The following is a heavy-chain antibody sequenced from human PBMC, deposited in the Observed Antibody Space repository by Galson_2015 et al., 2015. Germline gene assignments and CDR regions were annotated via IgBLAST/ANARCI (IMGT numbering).Heavy chain of an antibody. J-gene: IGHJ6*02. CDR2: IWYDGSNK. D-gene: IGHD3-10*01. CDR1: GFTFSSYG. Sequence: SLRLSCAASGFTFSSYGMHWVRQAPGKGLEWVAVIWYDGSNKYYADSVKGRFTISRDNSKNTLYLQMNSLRAEDTAVYYCARPLDRGVTKALDVWGQGTTVTVSS. V-gene: IGHV3-33*01. CDR3: ARPLDRGVTKALDV.